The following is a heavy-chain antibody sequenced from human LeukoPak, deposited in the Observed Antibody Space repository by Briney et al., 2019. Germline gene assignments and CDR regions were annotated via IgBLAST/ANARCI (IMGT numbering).Heavy chain of an antibody. J-gene: IGHJ4*02. Sequence: SETLSLTCAVYGGSFSGYYWSWIRQPPGKGLEWIGEINHSGSTNYNPSLKSRVTISVGTSKNQFSLKLSSVTAADTAVYYCACSPNYYGSGSYYVYWGQGTLVTVSS. D-gene: IGHD3-10*01. V-gene: IGHV4-34*01. CDR3: ACSPNYYGSGSYYVY. CDR1: GGSFSGYY. CDR2: INHSGST.